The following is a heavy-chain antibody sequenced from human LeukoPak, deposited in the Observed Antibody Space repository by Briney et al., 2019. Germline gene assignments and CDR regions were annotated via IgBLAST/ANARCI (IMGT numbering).Heavy chain of an antibody. D-gene: IGHD1-26*01. J-gene: IGHJ4*02. Sequence: RPSETLSLTCTVSGGSISSSSYYWGWIRQPPGKGLEWIGYIYYTGSTNHNPSLKSRVTISVDTSKIQFSLKLSSVTAADTAVYYCARLALQEVGATQTYYLDYWGQGTLVTVSS. CDR1: GGSISSSSYY. CDR2: IYYTGST. CDR3: ARLALQEVGATQTYYLDY. V-gene: IGHV4-61*05.